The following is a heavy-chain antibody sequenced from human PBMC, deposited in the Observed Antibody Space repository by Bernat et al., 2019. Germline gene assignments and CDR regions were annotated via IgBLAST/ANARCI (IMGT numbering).Heavy chain of an antibody. CDR2: IWYDGSNK. CDR1: GFTFSSYG. D-gene: IGHD2-15*01. Sequence: QVQLVESGGGVVQPGRSLRLSCAASGFTFSSYGMHWVRQAPGKGLEWVAVIWYDGSNKYYADSVKGRFTISRDNSKNTLYLQMNSLRAEDTAVYYCARVIRDACSGGSCPDDAFDIWGQGTMVTVSS. V-gene: IGHV3-33*01. CDR3: ARVIRDACSGGSCPDDAFDI. J-gene: IGHJ3*02.